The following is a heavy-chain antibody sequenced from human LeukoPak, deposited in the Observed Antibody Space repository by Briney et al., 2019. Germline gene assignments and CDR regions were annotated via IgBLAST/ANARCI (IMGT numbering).Heavy chain of an antibody. CDR1: GFTFSSYW. Sequence: GGSLRLSCAASGFTFSSYWMSWVRQAPGKGLEWVSGISWNSGSIGYADSVKGRFTISRDNAKNSLYLQMNSLRAEDTALYYCAKGPGDTAMPRFFDLWGRGTLVTVSS. CDR3: AKGPGDTAMPRFFDL. V-gene: IGHV3-9*01. CDR2: ISWNSGSI. J-gene: IGHJ2*01. D-gene: IGHD5-18*01.